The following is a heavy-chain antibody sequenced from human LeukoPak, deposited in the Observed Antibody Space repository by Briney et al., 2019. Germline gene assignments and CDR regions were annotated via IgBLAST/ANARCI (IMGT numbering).Heavy chain of an antibody. D-gene: IGHD5-24*01. CDR1: GASISSNFYY. Sequence: SETLSLTCTVSGASISSNFYYWGWIRQPPGKGLEWIGNIYHSGNTHYNPSLKSRVTISVDTPKNQFSLNLNSVTAADTAVYYCARWEMTTVTFDFWGQGTLVTVSS. CDR2: IYHSGNT. V-gene: IGHV4-39*01. J-gene: IGHJ4*02. CDR3: ARWEMTTVTFDF.